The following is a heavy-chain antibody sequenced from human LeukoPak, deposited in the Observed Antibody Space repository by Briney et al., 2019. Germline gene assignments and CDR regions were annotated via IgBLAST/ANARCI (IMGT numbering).Heavy chain of an antibody. CDR3: ARGLGSASDFADWFDP. Sequence: SETLSLTCAVYGGSFSGYYWSWIRQPPGKGLEWIGEINHSGSTNYNPSLKSRVTISVDTSKNQFPLKLSSVTAADTAVYYCARGLGSASDFADWFDPWGQGTLVTVSS. J-gene: IGHJ5*02. CDR1: GGSFSGYY. V-gene: IGHV4-34*01. CDR2: INHSGST. D-gene: IGHD3-3*01.